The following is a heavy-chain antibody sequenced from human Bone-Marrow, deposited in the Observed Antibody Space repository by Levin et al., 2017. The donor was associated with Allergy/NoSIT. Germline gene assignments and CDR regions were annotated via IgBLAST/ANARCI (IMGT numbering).Heavy chain of an antibody. CDR3: ARDETFNSWHTGWFDP. CDR2: MFAGGAA. D-gene: IGHD6-13*01. CDR1: GDSIHNTNHY. J-gene: IGHJ5*02. V-gene: IGHV4-61*02. Sequence: ASQTLSLTCTVSGDSIHNTNHYWSWIRQPAGKGLEWIGRMFAGGAATYNRSLRSRVTISIDTSKNQFSLKLTSVTAADTAVYYCARDETFNSWHTGWFDPWGQGTLVTVSS.